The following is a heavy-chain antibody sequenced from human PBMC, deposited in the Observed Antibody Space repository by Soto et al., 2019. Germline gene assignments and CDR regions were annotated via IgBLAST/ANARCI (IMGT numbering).Heavy chain of an antibody. V-gene: IGHV4-34*01. D-gene: IGHD6-13*01. CDR3: ARAPSRYSSSWYGYYYYGMDV. Sequence: PSETLSLTSDVYGGSFSGYYCSWIRQPPGKGLEWIGEINHSGSTNYNPSLKSRVTISVDTSKNQFSLKLSSVTAADTAVYYCARAPSRYSSSWYGYYYYGMDVWGQGTTVTVSS. J-gene: IGHJ6*02. CDR1: GGSFSGYY. CDR2: INHSGST.